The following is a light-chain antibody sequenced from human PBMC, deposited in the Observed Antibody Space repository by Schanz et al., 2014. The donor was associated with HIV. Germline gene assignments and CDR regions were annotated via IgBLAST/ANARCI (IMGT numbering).Light chain of an antibody. V-gene: IGKV3-20*01. J-gene: IGKJ1*01. CDR1: QSVSSSY. Sequence: EIVLTQSPGTLSLSPGERATLSCRASQSVSSSYLAWYQQKPGQAPRLLIYGVSTRATGIPSRFSGSGSGTEFTLTISRLEPDDFATYYCQQYAVSSWTFGLGTRV. CDR2: GVS. CDR3: QQYAVSSWT.